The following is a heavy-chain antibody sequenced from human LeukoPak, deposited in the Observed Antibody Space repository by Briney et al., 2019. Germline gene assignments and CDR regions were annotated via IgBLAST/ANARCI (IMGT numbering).Heavy chain of an antibody. V-gene: IGHV3-21*01. CDR2: ISSSSSYI. J-gene: IGHJ3*02. Sequence: PGGSLRLSCAASGFTFSSYSMNWVRQAPGKGVEWVSSISSSSSYIYYADSVKGRFTISRDNAKNSLYLQMNSLRAEDTAVYYCARDVVLLWFGELQSRDAFDIWGQGTMVTVSS. D-gene: IGHD3-10*01. CDR3: ARDVVLLWFGELQSRDAFDI. CDR1: GFTFSSYS.